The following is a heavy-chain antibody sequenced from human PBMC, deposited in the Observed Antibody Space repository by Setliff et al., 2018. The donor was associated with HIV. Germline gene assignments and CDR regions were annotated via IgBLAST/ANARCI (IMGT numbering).Heavy chain of an antibody. D-gene: IGHD5-12*01. V-gene: IGHV4-39*07. CDR1: GGSISRSDYY. CDR3: ARSPGVATITIFDY. J-gene: IGHJ4*02. Sequence: SETLSLTCTVSGGSISRSDYYWGRIRQPPGKGLEWIGRIYHSGSTHYNPSLMSRVTISVDTSKNQLFLKLSSVTAADTAVYYCARSPGVATITIFDYWGQGTLVTVSS. CDR2: IYHSGST.